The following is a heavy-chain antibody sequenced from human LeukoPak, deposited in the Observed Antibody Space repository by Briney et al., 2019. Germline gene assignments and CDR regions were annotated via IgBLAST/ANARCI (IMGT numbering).Heavy chain of an antibody. CDR2: MNIDGSEK. Sequence: PGGSLRLSCAASGFTFSSYWMGWVRQAPGKRLEWVANMNIDGSEKYYADSAKGRFTISRDNARNSVYLQMNSLRVKDTAVYYCARDPVEWELLLDYWGQGTLVTVSS. D-gene: IGHD1-26*01. V-gene: IGHV3-7*01. J-gene: IGHJ4*02. CDR3: ARDPVEWELLLDY. CDR1: GFTFSSYW.